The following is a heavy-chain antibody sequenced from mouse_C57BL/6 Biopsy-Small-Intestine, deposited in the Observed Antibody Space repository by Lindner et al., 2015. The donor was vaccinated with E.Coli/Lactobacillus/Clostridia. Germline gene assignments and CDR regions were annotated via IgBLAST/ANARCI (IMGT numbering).Heavy chain of an antibody. Sequence: VQLQESGPELVKPGASVQIPCKASGYTFTDYNMDWVKQSHVKSLEWIGDVNPNSGGTIYNQKFKGKATLTVDKSSSTAYMELRSLTSEDTAVYYCARAEDIVTTYYAMDYWGQGTSVTVSS. V-gene: IGHV1-18*01. CDR2: VNPNSGGT. CDR3: ARAEDIVTTYYAMDY. J-gene: IGHJ4*01. CDR1: GYTFTDYN. D-gene: IGHD2-5*01.